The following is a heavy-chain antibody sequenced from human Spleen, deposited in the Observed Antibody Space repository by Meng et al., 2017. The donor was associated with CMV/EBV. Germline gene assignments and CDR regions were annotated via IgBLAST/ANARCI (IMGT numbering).Heavy chain of an antibody. J-gene: IGHJ4*02. CDR3: ISGHGDFLHLDH. CDR2: IYLGDSDT. Sequence: GGSLRLSCKGPGYSSATSWIGWVRQMPGKGLEWMGIIYLGDSDTRYGPSFQGQVTISVDKSIRTAYLQWSSLKASDTAMYYCISGHGDFLHLDHWGQGTLVTVSS. CDR1: GYSSATSW. D-gene: IGHD5-12*01. V-gene: IGHV5-51*01.